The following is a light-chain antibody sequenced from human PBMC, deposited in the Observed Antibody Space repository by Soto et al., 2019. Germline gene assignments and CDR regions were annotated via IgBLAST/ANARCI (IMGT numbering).Light chain of an antibody. Sequence: QSVLTQPPSVSGAPGQRVTISCSGSSSNLGAGYDVQWYQQFPGTAPKLLIYANSARPSGVPDRFSGSKSGTSASLAITGLQAEDEADYYCQSYDSSLIVPKVFGTGTKVTVL. V-gene: IGLV1-40*01. CDR3: QSYDSSLIVPKV. J-gene: IGLJ1*01. CDR1: SSNLGAGYD. CDR2: ANS.